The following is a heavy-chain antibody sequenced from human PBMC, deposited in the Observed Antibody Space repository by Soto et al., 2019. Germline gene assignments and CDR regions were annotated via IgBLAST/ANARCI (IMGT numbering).Heavy chain of an antibody. D-gene: IGHD6-6*01. CDR3: ASGHQGNIAARPGAWGDYYYYGMDV. CDR2: MNPNGGNT. V-gene: IGHV1-8*01. Sequence: ASVKVSCKASGYTFTSYDINWVRQATGQGLEWMGWMNPNGGNTGYAQKFQGRVTMTRNTSISTAYMELSSLRSEDTAVYYCASGHQGNIAARPGAWGDYYYYGMDVWGQGTTVTVSS. CDR1: GYTFTSYD. J-gene: IGHJ6*02.